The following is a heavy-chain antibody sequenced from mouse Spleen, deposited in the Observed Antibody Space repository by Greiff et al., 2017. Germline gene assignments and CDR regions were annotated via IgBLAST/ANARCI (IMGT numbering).Heavy chain of an antibody. CDR3: ARGQYYFDY. CDR1: GYTFTSYW. CDR2: INPSNGRT. J-gene: IGHJ2*01. D-gene: IGHD6-1*01. V-gene: IGHV1S81*02. Sequence: QVQLQQPGAELVKPGASVKLSCKASGYTFTSYWMHWVKQRPGQGLEWIGEINPSNGRTNYNEKFKSKATLTVDKSSSTAYMQLSSLTSEDSAVYYCARGQYYFDYWGQGTTLTVSS.